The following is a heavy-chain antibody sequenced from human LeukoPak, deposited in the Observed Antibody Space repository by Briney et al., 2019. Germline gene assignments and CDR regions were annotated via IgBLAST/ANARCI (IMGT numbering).Heavy chain of an antibody. V-gene: IGHV4-59*08. CDR2: IYYSGST. Sequence: PSETLSLTCTVSGGSISSYYWSWIRQPPGKGLEWIGYIYYSGSTNYNPSLKSRVAISVDTSKNQFSLKLSSVTAADTAVYYCAGGLTGYDAFDIWGQGTMVTVSS. D-gene: IGHD7-27*01. CDR1: GGSISSYY. CDR3: AGGLTGYDAFDI. J-gene: IGHJ3*02.